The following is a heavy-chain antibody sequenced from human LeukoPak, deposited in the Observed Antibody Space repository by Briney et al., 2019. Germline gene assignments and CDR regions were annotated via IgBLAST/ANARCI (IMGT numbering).Heavy chain of an antibody. J-gene: IGHJ4*02. D-gene: IGHD6-25*01. CDR1: GGSISDYS. Sequence: SETLSLTCTVSGGSISDYSWSWIRQPPWKGLEWIGNIYYSGSANHNPSLKSRVTISRDTSKNQFSLKLTSVTTADTAVYYCARAGGVKTAALDLDYWGQGTLVTVSS. CDR3: ARAGGVKTAALDLDY. V-gene: IGHV4-59*01. CDR2: IYYSGSA.